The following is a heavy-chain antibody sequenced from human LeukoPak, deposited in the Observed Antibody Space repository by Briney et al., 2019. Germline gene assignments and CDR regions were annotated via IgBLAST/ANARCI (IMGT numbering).Heavy chain of an antibody. V-gene: IGHV3-66*01. D-gene: IGHD2-15*01. J-gene: IGHJ4*02. CDR1: GFTVRTSY. Sequence: GSLRLSCAASGFTVRTSYMSWVRQAPGKGLEWVSVIHNSGNTYYADPVKGRSTISRDNSKNTLYLQMNTLRAEDTAVYYCARDTPAASTRYFDCWGQGTLVTVSS. CDR2: IHNSGNT. CDR3: ARDTPAASTRYFDC.